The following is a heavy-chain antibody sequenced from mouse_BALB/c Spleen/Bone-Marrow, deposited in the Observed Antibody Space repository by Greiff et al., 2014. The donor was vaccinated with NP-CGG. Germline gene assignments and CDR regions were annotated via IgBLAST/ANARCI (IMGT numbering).Heavy chain of an antibody. D-gene: IGHD1-1*01. CDR1: GFNIKDTY. V-gene: IGHV14-3*02. Sequence: EVKLVESGAELVKPGASVKLSCTASGFNIKDTYMHWVKQRPEQGLEWIGRIDPANGNTKYDPKFQGKATITADKSSNTAYLQLSSLTSEDTAVYYCATYYYGSSWGFAYWGQGTLVTVSA. CDR3: ATYYYGSSWGFAY. CDR2: IDPANGNT. J-gene: IGHJ3*01.